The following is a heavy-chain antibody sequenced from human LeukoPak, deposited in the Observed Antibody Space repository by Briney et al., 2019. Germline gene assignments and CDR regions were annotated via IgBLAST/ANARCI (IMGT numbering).Heavy chain of an antibody. Sequence: PGGPLRLSCAASGFTFRSYSMTWVRQAPGKGLEWVSSISSSSSYIYYADSVKGRFTISRDNAKNSLYLQMNSLRAEDTAVYYCARDSSGYEPKPFDYWGQGTLVTVSS. CDR3: ARDSSGYEPKPFDY. D-gene: IGHD3-22*01. CDR2: ISSSSSYI. J-gene: IGHJ4*02. V-gene: IGHV3-21*01. CDR1: GFTFRSYS.